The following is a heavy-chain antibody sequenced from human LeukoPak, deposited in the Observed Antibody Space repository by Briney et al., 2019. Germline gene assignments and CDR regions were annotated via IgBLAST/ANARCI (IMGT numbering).Heavy chain of an antibody. J-gene: IGHJ4*02. V-gene: IGHV3-64D*06. D-gene: IGHD1-26*01. CDR3: IKDRIGTWSFDH. Sequence: HAGGTLRLSCSASGFTFSGHFMHWVRKAPGKGLEYVSSISINGDKTYYAESVKGRFTISRDNSKNTLYLQLSSLRVEDTAVYYCIKDRIGTWSFDHWGQGTLLTVSS. CDR1: GFTFSGHF. CDR2: ISINGDKT.